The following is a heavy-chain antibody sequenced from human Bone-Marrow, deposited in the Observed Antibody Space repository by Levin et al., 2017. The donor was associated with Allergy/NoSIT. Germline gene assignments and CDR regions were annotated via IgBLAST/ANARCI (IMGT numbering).Heavy chain of an antibody. CDR2: IWYDGSNK. J-gene: IGHJ6*03. D-gene: IGHD3-3*01. CDR3: ARRFLEWSYYMDV. Sequence: GGSLRLSCAASGFTFSSYGMHWVRQAPGKGLEWVAVIWYDGSNKYYADSVKGRFTISRDNSKNTLYLQMNSLRAEDTAVYYCARRFLEWSYYMDVWGKGTTVTVSS. CDR1: GFTFSSYG. V-gene: IGHV3-33*01.